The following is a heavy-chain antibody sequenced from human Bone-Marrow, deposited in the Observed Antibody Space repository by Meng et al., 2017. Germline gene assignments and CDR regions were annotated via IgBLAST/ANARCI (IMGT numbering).Heavy chain of an antibody. CDR2: IKSKTDGGTT. J-gene: IGHJ6*02. Sequence: GESLKISCAASGFTFSSYSMNWVRQAPGKGLEWVGRIKSKTDGGTTDYAAPVKGRFTISRDDSKNTLYLQMNSLKTEDTAVYYCTTLPWGGFGEDSGYYYYGMDVWGQGTTVTVSS. CDR3: TTLPWGGFGEDSGYYYYGMDV. D-gene: IGHD3-10*01. CDR1: GFTFSSYS. V-gene: IGHV3-15*01.